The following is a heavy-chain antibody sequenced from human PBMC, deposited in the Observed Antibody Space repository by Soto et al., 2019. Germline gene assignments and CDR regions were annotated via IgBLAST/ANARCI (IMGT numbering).Heavy chain of an antibody. D-gene: IGHD1-26*01. Sequence: QVQLQESGPGLVKPSETLSLTCTVSGGSVSSGSYYWSWIRQPPGKGLEWIGYSYYSGSTNYNPSPKSRVPVSVDTSKSQFSLKLSSVTAADTAVYYCARDSGYRGSYSQGLVWGQGTLVTVSS. V-gene: IGHV4-61*01. CDR3: ARDSGYRGSYSQGLV. CDR1: GGSVSSGSYY. CDR2: SYYSGST. J-gene: IGHJ4*02.